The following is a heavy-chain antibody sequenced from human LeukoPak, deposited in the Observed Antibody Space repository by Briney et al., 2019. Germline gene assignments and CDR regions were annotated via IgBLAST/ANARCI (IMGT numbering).Heavy chain of an antibody. V-gene: IGHV4-39*07. J-gene: IGHJ4*02. CDR1: GGSISSSSYY. CDR2: IYYSGST. Sequence: SETLSLTCTVSGGSISSSSYYWGWIRQPPGKGLEWIGSIYYSGSTYYNPSLKSRVTISVDTSKNQFSLKLSSVTAADTAVYYCARARGTTLDYWGQGTLVTVSS. D-gene: IGHD3-16*01. CDR3: ARARGTTLDY.